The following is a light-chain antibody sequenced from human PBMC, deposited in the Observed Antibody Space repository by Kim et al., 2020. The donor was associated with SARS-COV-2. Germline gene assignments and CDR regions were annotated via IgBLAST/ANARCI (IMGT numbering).Light chain of an antibody. CDR1: QSVSSSY. Sequence: SPGERATLSCRASQSVSSSYLAWYQQKSGQAPRLLIYGASSRATGIPDRFSGSGSGTDFTLTISRLEPEDFAVYYCQQYESPPMYTFGQGTKLEI. CDR2: GAS. J-gene: IGKJ2*01. V-gene: IGKV3-20*01. CDR3: QQYESPPMYT.